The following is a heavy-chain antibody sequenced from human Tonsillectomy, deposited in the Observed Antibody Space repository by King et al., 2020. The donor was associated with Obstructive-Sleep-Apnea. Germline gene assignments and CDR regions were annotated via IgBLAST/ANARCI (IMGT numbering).Heavy chain of an antibody. CDR3: SKVSYYDFWSGYPCSFDY. J-gene: IGHJ4*02. Sequence: EVQLVESGGGLVQPGGSPRLSCAASGFTFSNDAMSWVRQAPGKGLEWVSAISGSGGSTYYADSVKDRFPISSDNSKNTLSSQRNNVRAEETALYYCSKVSYYDFWSGYPCSFDYWGQGTLVTVSS. CDR1: GFTFSNDA. D-gene: IGHD3-3*01. V-gene: IGHV3-23*04. CDR2: ISGSGGST.